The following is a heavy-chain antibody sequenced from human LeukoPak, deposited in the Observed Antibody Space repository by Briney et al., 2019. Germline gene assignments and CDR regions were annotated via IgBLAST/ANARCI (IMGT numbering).Heavy chain of an antibody. CDR1: GYTLTELS. J-gene: IGHJ4*02. Sequence: ASVKVSCKVSGYTLTELSMHWVRQAPGKGLERMGGFDPEDGETIYAQKFQGRVTMTEDTSTDTAYMELSSLRSEDTAVYYCATSKGLLLSLDYWGQGTLVTVSS. CDR2: FDPEDGET. D-gene: IGHD2-21*02. V-gene: IGHV1-24*01. CDR3: ATSKGLLLSLDY.